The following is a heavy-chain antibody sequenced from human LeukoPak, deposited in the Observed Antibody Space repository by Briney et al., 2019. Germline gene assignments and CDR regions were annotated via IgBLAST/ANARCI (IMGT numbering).Heavy chain of an antibody. Sequence: GGSLRLSCAASGFTFSSYGMHWVRQAPGKGLEWVAVIWYDGSNKYYADPVKGRFTISRDNSKNTLYLQMNSLRAEDTAVYYCARDQGIAVAGTFDYYYYGMDVWGQGTTVTVSS. V-gene: IGHV3-33*01. J-gene: IGHJ6*02. CDR3: ARDQGIAVAGTFDYYYYGMDV. D-gene: IGHD6-19*01. CDR2: IWYDGSNK. CDR1: GFTFSSYG.